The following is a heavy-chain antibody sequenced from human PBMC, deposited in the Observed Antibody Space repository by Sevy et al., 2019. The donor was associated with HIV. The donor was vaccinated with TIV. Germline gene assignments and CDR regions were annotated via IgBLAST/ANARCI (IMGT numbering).Heavy chain of an antibody. J-gene: IGHJ3*02. D-gene: IGHD1-26*01. CDR3: ARLGVGDYWVNALDI. Sequence: ASVKVSCKASGYTFTSYAMHWVRQAPGQRLEWMGWINAGNGNTKYSLKFQGRVTITRDTSASTAYMELSSLRSEDTAVYYCARLGVGDYWVNALDIWGQGTMVTVSS. V-gene: IGHV1-3*01. CDR2: INAGNGNT. CDR1: GYTFTSYA.